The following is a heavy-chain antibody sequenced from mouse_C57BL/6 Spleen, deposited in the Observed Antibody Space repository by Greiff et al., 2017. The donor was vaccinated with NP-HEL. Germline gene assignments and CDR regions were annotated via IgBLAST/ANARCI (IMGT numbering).Heavy chain of an antibody. V-gene: IGHV1-59*01. J-gene: IGHJ2*01. CDR3: ARVDYYGSSPDY. Sequence: QVQLKQPGAELVRPGTSVKLSCKASGYTFTSYWMHWVKQRPGQGLEWIGVIDPSDSYTNYNSKFKGKATFTVDTSSSTAYMQLSSLTSEDSAVYDCARVDYYGSSPDYWGQGTTLTVSS. CDR2: IDPSDSYT. D-gene: IGHD1-1*01. CDR1: GYTFTSYW.